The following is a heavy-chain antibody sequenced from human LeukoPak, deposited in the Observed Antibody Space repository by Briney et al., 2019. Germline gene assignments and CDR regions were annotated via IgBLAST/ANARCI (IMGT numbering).Heavy chain of an antibody. D-gene: IGHD6-13*01. CDR1: GFTFSTYA. V-gene: IGHV3-23*01. CDR2: ISGGGGST. CDR3: ARRPGYSSRWPPNAFDI. Sequence: GGSLRLSCAASGFTFSTYAMSWVRQAPGKGLEWVSGISGGGGSTYYADSVKGRFTISRDNSKITLYLQMNSLRAEDTAVYYCARRPGYSSRWPPNAFDIWGQGTMVTVSS. J-gene: IGHJ3*02.